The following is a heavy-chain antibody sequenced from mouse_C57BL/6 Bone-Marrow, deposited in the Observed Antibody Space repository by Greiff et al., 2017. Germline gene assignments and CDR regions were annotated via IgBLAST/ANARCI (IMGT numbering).Heavy chain of an antibody. Sequence: QVQLQQPGAELVKPGASVKLSCKASGYTFTSYWMHWVKQRPGRGLEWIGRIDPNSGGTKYNEKFKSKATLTVDKPSSTAYMQLSSLTSEVSAVYYCARNCYCSAWFAYWGQGTLVTVSA. J-gene: IGHJ3*01. CDR3: ARNCYCSAWFAY. V-gene: IGHV1-72*01. CDR1: GYTFTSYW. CDR2: IDPNSGGT. D-gene: IGHD2-12*01.